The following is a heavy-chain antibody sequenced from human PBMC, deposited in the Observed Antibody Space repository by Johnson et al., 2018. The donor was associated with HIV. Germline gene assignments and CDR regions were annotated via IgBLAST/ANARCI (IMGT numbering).Heavy chain of an antibody. V-gene: IGHV3-74*02. D-gene: IGHD6-6*01. CDR2: ISSDGSST. J-gene: IGHJ3*02. CDR1: GFTFSSYW. Sequence: VQLVESGGGVVQPGRSLRLSCTASGFTFSSYWMHWVRQAPGKGLVWVSRISSDGSSTYYADSVKGRFTISRDNARNTMFLQMNSLRAEDTAVYYCARDPLTAARWGPMNGGAFDIWGQGTMVTVSS. CDR3: ARDPLTAARWGPMNGGAFDI.